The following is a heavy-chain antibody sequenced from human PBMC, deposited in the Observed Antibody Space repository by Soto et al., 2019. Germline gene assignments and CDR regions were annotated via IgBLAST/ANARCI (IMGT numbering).Heavy chain of an antibody. J-gene: IGHJ4*02. CDR2: ISGSGGST. CDR1: GFTFSSYA. D-gene: IGHD6-19*01. CDR3: AKDSRVMDSSGWYPHYYFDY. Sequence: EVQLLESGGGLVQPGGSLRLSCAASGFTFSSYAMSWVRQAPGKGLEWVSAISGSGGSTYYADSVKGRFTISRDNSKNTLYLQMNSLRAEDTAVYYCAKDSRVMDSSGWYPHYYFDYWGQGTLVTVSS. V-gene: IGHV3-23*01.